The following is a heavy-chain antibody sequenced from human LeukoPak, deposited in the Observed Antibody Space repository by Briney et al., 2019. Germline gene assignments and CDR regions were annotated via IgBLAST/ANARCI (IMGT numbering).Heavy chain of an antibody. V-gene: IGHV1-69*04. Sequence: SVKVSCKASGGTFSSYAISWVRQAPGQGLEWMGRIIPILGIANYAQKFQGRVTITADKSTSTAYMELSGLRSEDTAVYYCARDRNLGYCSGGSCYPPSAFDIWGQGTMVTVSS. CDR3: ARDRNLGYCSGGSCYPPSAFDI. CDR1: GGTFSSYA. CDR2: IIPILGIA. J-gene: IGHJ3*02. D-gene: IGHD2-15*01.